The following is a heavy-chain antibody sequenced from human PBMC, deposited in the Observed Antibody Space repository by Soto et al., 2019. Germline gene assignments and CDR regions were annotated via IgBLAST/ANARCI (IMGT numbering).Heavy chain of an antibody. Sequence: ASVKVSCKASGGTFSSYAISWVRQAPGQGLEWMGGIIPIFGTANYAQKFQGRVTITADESTSTAYMELSSLRSEDTAVYYCARAVAGTGNYYYYGMDVWGQGTTVTVSS. CDR1: GGTFSSYA. CDR3: ARAVAGTGNYYYYGMDV. V-gene: IGHV1-69*13. D-gene: IGHD6-19*01. J-gene: IGHJ6*02. CDR2: IIPIFGTA.